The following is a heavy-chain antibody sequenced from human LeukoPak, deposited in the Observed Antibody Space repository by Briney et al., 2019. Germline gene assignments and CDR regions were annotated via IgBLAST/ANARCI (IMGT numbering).Heavy chain of an antibody. D-gene: IGHD6-19*01. CDR1: GFTFDDYA. CDR2: ISWNSGSI. CDR3: AKDRRRAVAGIFDY. V-gene: IGHV3-9*01. J-gene: IGHJ4*02. Sequence: PGRSLRLSCAASGFTFDDYAMHWVRQAPGKGLEWVSGISWNSGSIGYADSVKGRFTISRDNAKNSLYLQMNSLRAEDTALYYCAKDRRRAVAGIFDYWGQGTLVTVSS.